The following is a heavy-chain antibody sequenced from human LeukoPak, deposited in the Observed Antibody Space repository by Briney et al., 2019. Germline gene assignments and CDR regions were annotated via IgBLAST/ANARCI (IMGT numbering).Heavy chain of an antibody. J-gene: IGHJ4*02. V-gene: IGHV3-23*01. CDR3: ARMRWGGLYYFDY. CDR2: ISGNGERT. Sequence: PGGSLRLSCTASGFKFSSYVMSWVRQAPGKGLEWLSSISGNGERTKEADSVKGRFTISRDNAKNTLYLQMNSLRAEDTAVYYCARMRWGGLYYFDYWGQGTLVTVSS. CDR1: GFKFSSYV. D-gene: IGHD3-16*01.